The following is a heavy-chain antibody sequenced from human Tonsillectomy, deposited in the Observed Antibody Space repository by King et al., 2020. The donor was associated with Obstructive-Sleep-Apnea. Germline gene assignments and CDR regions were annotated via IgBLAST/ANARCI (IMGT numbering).Heavy chain of an antibody. CDR1: GGTFNSYA. CDR3: ARDLCTTGRCTGSNWFDP. V-gene: IGHV1-69*09. Sequence: VQLVESGAEVKKPGSSVKVSCKASGGTFNSYAISWVRQAPGQGLEWMGRIIPILGIANYAQKFQGRVTITADKSTSTAYMELSSLRSEDTAVYYCARDLCTTGRCTGSNWFDPWGQGTLVTVSS. J-gene: IGHJ5*02. CDR2: IIPILGIA. D-gene: IGHD1-1*01.